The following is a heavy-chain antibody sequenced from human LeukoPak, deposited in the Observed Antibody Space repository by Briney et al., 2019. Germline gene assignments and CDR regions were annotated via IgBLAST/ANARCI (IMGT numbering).Heavy chain of an antibody. V-gene: IGHV4-30-4*02. CDR3: ARASPFRGRYDSSGIDN. D-gene: IGHD3-22*01. CDR2: IYYSGST. CDR1: GGSFSGYY. J-gene: IGHJ4*02. Sequence: SENLSLTCAGYGGSFSGYYWGRLRQPPGKGLEWIGYIYYSGSTYYNTSLRSRVAISVDTSKNQFSLKLSSMTAAETAVYSCARASPFRGRYDSSGIDNWGQGTLVTVSS.